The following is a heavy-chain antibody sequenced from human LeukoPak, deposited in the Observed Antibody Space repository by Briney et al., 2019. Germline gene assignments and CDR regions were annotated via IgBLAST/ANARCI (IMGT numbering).Heavy chain of an antibody. Sequence: PGGSLRLSCAASGFTFSNYAMSWVRQAPGKGLEWVSAISGSGGSTYYADSVKGRFTISRDNSKDTLYLQMNSLRAEDTAVYYCAKDGGIVGATFERNFDYWGQGTLVTVSS. CDR3: AKDGGIVGATFERNFDY. CDR1: GFTFSNYA. J-gene: IGHJ4*02. V-gene: IGHV3-23*01. CDR2: ISGSGGST. D-gene: IGHD1-26*01.